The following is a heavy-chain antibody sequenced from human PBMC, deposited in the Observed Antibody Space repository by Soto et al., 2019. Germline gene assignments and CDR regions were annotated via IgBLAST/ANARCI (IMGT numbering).Heavy chain of an antibody. CDR3: VKDRAFRTVAGADR. D-gene: IGHD6-19*01. J-gene: IGHJ4*01. V-gene: IGHV3-23*01. Sequence: GGSLRLSCTVSGFTFRSYAMNWVRQAPGGGLEWVSNIIGSGDSASYADSVKGRFTISRDNSQNTLFLQMDSLRVDDTATYYCVKDRAFRTVAGADRWGQGTLVTVST. CDR2: IIGSGDSA. CDR1: GFTFRSYA.